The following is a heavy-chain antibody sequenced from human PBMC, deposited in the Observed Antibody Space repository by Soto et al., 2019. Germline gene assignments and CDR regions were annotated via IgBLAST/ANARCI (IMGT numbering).Heavy chain of an antibody. V-gene: IGHV1-18*01. Sequence: QVQLVQSGAEVKKPGASVKVSCKASGYTFTNFGISWVRQAPGQGLEWMGWISAYNGNTNYAQNFQGRVTMTTDTSTSTAXXXXXXXRSDXTAVXXXAXGGTPIDYWGQGTLVTVSS. J-gene: IGHJ4*02. CDR1: GYTFTNFG. D-gene: IGHD3-16*01. CDR2: ISAYNGNT. CDR3: AXGGTPIDY.